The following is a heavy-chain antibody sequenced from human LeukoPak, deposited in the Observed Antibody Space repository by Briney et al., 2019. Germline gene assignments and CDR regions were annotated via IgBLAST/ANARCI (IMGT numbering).Heavy chain of an antibody. CDR2: INSDGTT. CDR3: ARDGSLPDY. J-gene: IGHJ4*02. CDR1: GFTFRSYW. V-gene: IGHV3-74*01. Sequence: GGSLRLSCAAPGFTFRSYWMHWLRHAPGKGRVRVSRINSDGTTSYADSVKGRFTISRDNAKNTLYLQMTSLRAEDTAVYYCARDGSLPDYWGQGTLVTVSS.